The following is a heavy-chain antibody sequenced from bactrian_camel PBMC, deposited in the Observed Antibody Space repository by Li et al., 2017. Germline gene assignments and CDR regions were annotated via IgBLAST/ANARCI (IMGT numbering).Heavy chain of an antibody. V-gene: IGHV3S40*01. CDR3: ATMDMRHVGY. CDR1: GFTVSNYE. CDR2: VYNGG. J-gene: IGHJ6*01. Sequence: EVQLVESGGGLVPPGGSLRLSCAAYGFTVSNYEMSWVRQAPGKGLEWVSDVYNGGRYVESVKGRFTISRDNAKNTVYLQMNSLKPEDTAVYYCATMDMRHVGYWCQGTQVTV.